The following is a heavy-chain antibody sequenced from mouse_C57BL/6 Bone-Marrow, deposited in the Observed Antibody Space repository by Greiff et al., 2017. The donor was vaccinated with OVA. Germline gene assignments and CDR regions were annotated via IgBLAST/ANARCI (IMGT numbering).Heavy chain of an antibody. CDR3: ARRLRLYAMDY. V-gene: IGHV1-81*01. CDR2: IYPRSGNT. Sequence: QVQLKQSGAELARPGASVKLSCKASGYTFTSYGLRWVPPRTVPGLAWIGEIYPRSGNTYYNEKFKGKATLTADKSSSTAYMELRSLTSEDSAVYFCARRLRLYAMDYWGQGTSVTVSS. J-gene: IGHJ4*01. D-gene: IGHD1-2*01. CDR1: GYTFTSYG.